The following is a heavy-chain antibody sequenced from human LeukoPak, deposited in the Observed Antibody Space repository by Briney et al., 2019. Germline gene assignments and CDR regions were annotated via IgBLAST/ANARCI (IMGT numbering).Heavy chain of an antibody. J-gene: IGHJ6*03. CDR3: AKTGIVGATDYYYMDV. Sequence: GGSLRLSCAASGFPFSSYGMHWVRQAPGKGLEWGPVIWYGGSNKYYADSVKGRFTISRDNSKNTLYLQMNSLRAEGTAVYYCAKTGIVGATDYYYMDVWGKGTTVTVSS. CDR1: GFPFSSYG. CDR2: IWYGGSNK. D-gene: IGHD1-26*01. V-gene: IGHV3-30*02.